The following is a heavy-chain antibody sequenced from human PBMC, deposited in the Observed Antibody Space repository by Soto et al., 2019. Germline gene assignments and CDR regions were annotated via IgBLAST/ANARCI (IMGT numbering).Heavy chain of an antibody. V-gene: IGHV1-69*06. J-gene: IGHJ5*02. Sequence: QVQLVQSGAEVKKPGSSVKVSCKASGGTFSNYAISWVRQAPGQGLEWMGGIIPIFGTANYAQKFQGRVTITADKSTSTAYMELSSLRSEDTAVYYCARHFYDSSGYSLGWFDPWGQGTLVTVSS. CDR1: GGTFSNYA. D-gene: IGHD3-22*01. CDR2: IIPIFGTA. CDR3: ARHFYDSSGYSLGWFDP.